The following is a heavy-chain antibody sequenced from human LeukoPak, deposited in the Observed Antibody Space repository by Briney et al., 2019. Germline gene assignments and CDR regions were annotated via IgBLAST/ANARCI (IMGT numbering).Heavy chain of an antibody. CDR1: GFTVSSNY. CDR3: ARTLGGDWFDP. CDR2: IYSGGST. J-gene: IGHJ5*02. Sequence: GGSLRLSCAASGFTVSSNYMSWLRQAPGKGLEWVSVIYSGGSTYYADSVKGRFTISRDNSKNTLYLQMNSLRAEDTAVYYCARTLGGDWFDPWGQGTLVTVSS. V-gene: IGHV3-53*01. D-gene: IGHD3-16*01.